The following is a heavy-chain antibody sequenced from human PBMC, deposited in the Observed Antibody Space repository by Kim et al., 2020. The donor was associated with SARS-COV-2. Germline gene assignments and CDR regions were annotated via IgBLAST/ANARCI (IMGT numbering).Heavy chain of an antibody. CDR3: TRIPGTPFAFWDAFDI. D-gene: IGHD1-1*01. Sequence: GGSLRLSCAASGFTFSDSPMHWVRQPSGKGLEWVGRIRSKANSYATAYAASVRGRFIISRDDSKNTAYLQMNSLKTEDTAVYYCTRIPGTPFAFWDAFDIWGQGTMVTVSS. J-gene: IGHJ3*02. CDR2: IRSKANSYAT. CDR1: GFTFSDSP. V-gene: IGHV3-73*01.